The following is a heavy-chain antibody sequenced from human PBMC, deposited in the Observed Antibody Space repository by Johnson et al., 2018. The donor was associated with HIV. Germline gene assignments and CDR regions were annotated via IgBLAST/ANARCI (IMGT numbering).Heavy chain of an antibody. J-gene: IGHJ3*02. V-gene: IGHV3-20*04. CDR1: GFTVSSNY. Sequence: VQLVESGGGLVQPGGSLRLSCAASGFTVSSNYMTWVRQAPGKGLEWVSGINWNGGSTGYAHSVKGRFTISRDNAKNSLYLQMNSLRAEDTAVYYCAKGRGGASSRAAFDIWGQGTMVTVSS. CDR2: INWNGGST. CDR3: AKGRGGASSRAAFDI. D-gene: IGHD1-26*01.